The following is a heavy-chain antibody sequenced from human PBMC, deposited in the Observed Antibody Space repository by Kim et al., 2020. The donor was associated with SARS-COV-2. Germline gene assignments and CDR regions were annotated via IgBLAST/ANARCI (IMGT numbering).Heavy chain of an antibody. CDR2: IRSKNYGGTT. CDR1: GFNFGDYC. D-gene: IGHD3-10*01. Sequence: GGSLRLSCSTSGFNFGDYCMSWVRQAPGKGLEWVGFIRSKNYGGTTEYAASVKGRFLISRDESKSAAYLEMNSLKIEDTGVYKYNRWQHASGSIRDYWGQGTPVTVSS. CDR3: NRWQHASGSIRDY. V-gene: IGHV3-49*04. J-gene: IGHJ4*02.